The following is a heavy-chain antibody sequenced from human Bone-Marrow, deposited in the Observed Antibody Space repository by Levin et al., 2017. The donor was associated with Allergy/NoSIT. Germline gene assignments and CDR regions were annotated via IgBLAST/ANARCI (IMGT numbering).Heavy chain of an antibody. J-gene: IGHJ4*02. V-gene: IGHV1-8*02. CDR2: MSRNSGNT. D-gene: IGHD1-26*01. Sequence: GASVKVSCRASGGSLSSYDINWVRQATGQGLEYMGWMSRNSGNTGYAQKFQGRITMMRESAPDTFFMELTSLRSDDGAMYFCATARGATEFDSWGQGTLLTVSS. CDR3: ATARGATEFDS. CDR1: GGSLSSYD.